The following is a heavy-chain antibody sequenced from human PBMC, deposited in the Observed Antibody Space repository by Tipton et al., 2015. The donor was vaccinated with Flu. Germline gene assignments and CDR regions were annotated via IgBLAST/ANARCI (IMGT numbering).Heavy chain of an antibody. D-gene: IGHD3-16*01. CDR1: GDSITGGLYY. J-gene: IGHJ6*02. V-gene: IGHV4-61*02. Sequence: GLVKPSQTLSLTCTVSGDSITGGLYYWNWIRQPAGKGLEWIGRIYTSETTNYNPSLKSRVTISVDTSKNQFSLKLSSVTAADTAVYYCAREHVMLMFGAGYYNYGMDVWGQGTTVTVSS. CDR2: IYTSETT. CDR3: AREHVMLMFGAGYYNYGMDV.